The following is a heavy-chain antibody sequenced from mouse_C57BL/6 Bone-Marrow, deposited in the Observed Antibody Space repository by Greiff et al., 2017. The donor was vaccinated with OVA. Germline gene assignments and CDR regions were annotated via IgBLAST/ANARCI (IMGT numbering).Heavy chain of an antibody. Sequence: QVQLQQPGAELVMPGASVKLSCKASGYTFTSYWMHWVKQRPGQGLEWIGEIDPSDSYTNYNQKFKGKSTLTVDNSSSTAYMQLSSLTSEDSAVYYCARDYDYDEKAWFAYWGQGTLVTVSA. CDR2: IDPSDSYT. V-gene: IGHV1-69*01. CDR1: GYTFTSYW. J-gene: IGHJ3*01. D-gene: IGHD2-4*01. CDR3: ARDYDYDEKAWFAY.